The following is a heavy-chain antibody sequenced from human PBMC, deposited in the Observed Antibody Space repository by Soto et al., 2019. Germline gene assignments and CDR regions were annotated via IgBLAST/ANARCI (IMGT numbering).Heavy chain of an antibody. J-gene: IGHJ4*02. D-gene: IGHD3-22*01. V-gene: IGHV1-3*01. Sequence: QVQLVQSGAEVKKPGASVKVSCKASGYTFTSYAMHWVRQAPGQRLEWMGWINAGNGNTKYSQKFQGRVTITRDTSASTAYMELRSLRSEATAVYYCARTSGYYLDDYWGQGTLVTVSS. CDR2: INAGNGNT. CDR1: GYTFTSYA. CDR3: ARTSGYYLDDY.